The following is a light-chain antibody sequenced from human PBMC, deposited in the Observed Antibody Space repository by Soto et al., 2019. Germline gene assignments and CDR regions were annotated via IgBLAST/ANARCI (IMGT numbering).Light chain of an antibody. CDR1: QSVRSRY. CDR3: PVYGIPPWT. J-gene: IGKJ1*01. V-gene: IGKV3-20*01. Sequence: IVLNLSPGAVSLTPDERVTLSCRASQSVRSRYLAWYQQKPGQAPRLRVYGSSSRATGIPDRFSGSGSETDFTLTISSLEAEDFAVYYCPVYGIPPWTSGEGTKVDI. CDR2: GSS.